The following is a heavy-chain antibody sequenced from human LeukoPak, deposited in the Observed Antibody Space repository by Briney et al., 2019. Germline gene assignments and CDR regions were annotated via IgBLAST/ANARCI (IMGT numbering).Heavy chain of an antibody. CDR3: ARGSSGGSCPGW. CDR1: GYTFTGYY. J-gene: IGHJ4*02. D-gene: IGHD2-15*01. Sequence: ASVKVSCKASGYTFTGYYMHWGRQAPGQGLGLMGWINPNSGGTNYAQKFQCRVTMTRDTSISTAYLELSRLRSDDTAVYYCARGSSGGSCPGWWGQGTLVTVSS. CDR2: INPNSGGT. V-gene: IGHV1-2*02.